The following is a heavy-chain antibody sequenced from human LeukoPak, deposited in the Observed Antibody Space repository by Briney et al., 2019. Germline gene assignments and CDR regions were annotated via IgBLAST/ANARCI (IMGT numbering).Heavy chain of an antibody. D-gene: IGHD3-16*01. Sequence: PSQTLSLTCTVSGGSISSGGYYWSWIRQHPGKGLEWIGYIYYSGSTYYNPSLKSRVTMSVDTSKNQFSLKLSSVTAADTAVYYCARDRGTTGDYFDYWGQGTLVTVSS. CDR2: IYYSGST. CDR1: GGSISSGGYY. J-gene: IGHJ4*02. CDR3: ARDRGTTGDYFDY. V-gene: IGHV4-31*03.